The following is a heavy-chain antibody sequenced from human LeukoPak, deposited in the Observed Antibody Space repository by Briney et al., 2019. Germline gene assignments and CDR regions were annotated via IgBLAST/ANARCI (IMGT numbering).Heavy chain of an antibody. V-gene: IGHV4-38-2*01. CDR2: IYHSGST. CDR3: ASLVPAANPYAFDI. J-gene: IGHJ3*02. Sequence: SETLSLTXAVSGYSISSGYYWGWFRQPPGKGLEWIGSIYHSGSTYYNPSLKSRVTISVDTSKNQFSLKLSSVTAADTAVYYCASLVPAANPYAFDIWGQGTMVTVSS. CDR1: GYSISSGYY. D-gene: IGHD2-2*01.